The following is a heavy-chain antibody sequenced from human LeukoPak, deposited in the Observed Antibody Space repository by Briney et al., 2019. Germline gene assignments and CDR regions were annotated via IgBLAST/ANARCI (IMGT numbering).Heavy chain of an antibody. D-gene: IGHD6-25*01. Sequence: PSETLSLTCTVSGGSISGYFWNWIRQPPGKGLEWIGYIYYSGSTNYNPSLKSRVTMSVGTSKNQFSLTLNSVTAADTAVYYCARGSPAAPLDYWGQGTLVTVSS. V-gene: IGHV4-59*01. CDR2: IYYSGST. CDR3: ARGSPAAPLDY. J-gene: IGHJ4*02. CDR1: GGSISGYF.